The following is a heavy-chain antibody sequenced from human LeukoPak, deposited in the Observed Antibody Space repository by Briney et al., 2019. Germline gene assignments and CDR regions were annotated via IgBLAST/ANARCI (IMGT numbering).Heavy chain of an antibody. J-gene: IGHJ4*02. CDR3: ARAVRGLAFDY. D-gene: IGHD6-19*01. Sequence: GESLKISCQGSGDSFNGYWIPWVRQEPGKGLECMGIIYPGVSDARYSPSFQGQVTISADKTISTAYLQWSSLKAAGAAIYFCARAVRGLAFDYWGQGTLVTVSS. CDR2: IYPGVSDA. CDR1: GDSFNGYW. V-gene: IGHV5-51*01.